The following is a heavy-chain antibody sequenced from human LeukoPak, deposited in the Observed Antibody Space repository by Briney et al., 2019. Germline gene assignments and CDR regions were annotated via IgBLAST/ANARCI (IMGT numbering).Heavy chain of an antibody. D-gene: IGHD3-10*01. CDR3: ARSGAGWFDH. J-gene: IGHJ5*02. CDR1: GFRFSDYP. CDR2: IRTSAEGANYA. Sequence: GGSLRLSCATSGFRFSDYPMNWVRQAPGKGLEWVSNIRTSAEGANYAYYADSVKGRFTISRDNSKNPLYLQINRPRAEDPAGYYCARSGAGWFDHWGQGTLVSVSS. V-gene: IGHV3-21*05.